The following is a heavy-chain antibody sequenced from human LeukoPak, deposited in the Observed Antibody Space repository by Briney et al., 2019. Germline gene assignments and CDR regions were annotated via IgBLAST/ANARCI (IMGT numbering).Heavy chain of an antibody. CDR1: GGSISSYY. J-gene: IGHJ3*02. CDR2: MYTSGST. V-gene: IGHV4-4*07. D-gene: IGHD4-17*01. Sequence: KPSETLSLTCTVSGGSISSYYWSWIRQPAGRGLEWIGRMYTSGSTNYNPSPKSRDTMSVDTSKNQFSLKLSSVTAADTAVYYCARDRPTVTTYDAFDIWGQGTMVTVSS. CDR3: ARDRPTVTTYDAFDI.